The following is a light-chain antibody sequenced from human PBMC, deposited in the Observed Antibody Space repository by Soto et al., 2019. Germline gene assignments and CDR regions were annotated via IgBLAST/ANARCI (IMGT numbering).Light chain of an antibody. CDR3: QQYDYSRT. CDR2: DVS. V-gene: IGKV1-5*01. CDR1: QSIAAS. Sequence: IQLTQSPSALSACVGDTGTITCRASQSIAASLAWYQHKPGEAPKLLIYDVSSLETGVPSRFSGSGSGTEFSLTIRGLQPDDFATYYCQQYDYSRTFGQGTKVDIK. J-gene: IGKJ1*01.